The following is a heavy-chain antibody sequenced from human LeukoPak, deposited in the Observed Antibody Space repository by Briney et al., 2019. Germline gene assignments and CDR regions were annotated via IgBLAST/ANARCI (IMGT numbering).Heavy chain of an antibody. Sequence: SETLSLTCTVSGGSISSYYWSWIRQPPGKGLEWIGYIYTSGSTNYNPSLKSRVTISVDTSKNQFSLKLSPVTAADTAVYYCARQIDFWSGYYTYYYMDVWGKGTTVTVSS. CDR2: IYTSGST. J-gene: IGHJ6*03. CDR3: ARQIDFWSGYYTYYYMDV. CDR1: GGSISSYY. D-gene: IGHD3-3*01. V-gene: IGHV4-4*09.